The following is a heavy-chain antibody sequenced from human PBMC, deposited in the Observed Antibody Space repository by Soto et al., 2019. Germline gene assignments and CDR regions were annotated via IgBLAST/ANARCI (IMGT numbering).Heavy chain of an antibody. D-gene: IGHD2-21*02. CDR3: VRDTQYSGGDWFEDWCDS. V-gene: IGHV4-59*13. CDR1: GDSIRDYY. CDR2: IHYTGRT. J-gene: IGHJ5*01. Sequence: QVQLQESGPGLVKPSETLSLTCSVSGDSIRDYYWSWVRQPPGKGLEWIGHIHYTGRTNSNSSLKSRVTMSLDTSKRQASLKLTSVAAADTAVYYCVRDTQYSGGDWFEDWCDSWGPGTLVTVSS.